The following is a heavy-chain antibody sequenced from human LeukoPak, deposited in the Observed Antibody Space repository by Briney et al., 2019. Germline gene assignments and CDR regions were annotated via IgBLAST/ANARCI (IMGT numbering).Heavy chain of an antibody. D-gene: IGHD3-22*01. CDR3: AKDHPYYYDSSGYWSGDFDC. CDR2: ISGSGGST. CDR1: GFTFSSYA. Sequence: GGSLRLSCATSGFTFSSYATSWVRQAPGKGLEWVSTISGSGGSTFYADSVKGRFTISRDNSKNTLYLQMNSLRAEDTAVYYCAKDHPYYYDSSGYWSGDFDCWGQRTLVTVSS. V-gene: IGHV3-23*01. J-gene: IGHJ4*02.